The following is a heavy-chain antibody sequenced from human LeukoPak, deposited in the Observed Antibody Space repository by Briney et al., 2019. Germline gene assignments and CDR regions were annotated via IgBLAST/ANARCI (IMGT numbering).Heavy chain of an antibody. CDR1: GFTFDDYG. CDR3: ARKRYYGSGSQFDY. D-gene: IGHD3-10*01. J-gene: IGHJ4*02. V-gene: IGHV3-20*04. CDR2: INWNGGST. Sequence: RPGGSLRLSCAASGFTFDDYGMSWVRQAPGKGLEWVSGINWNGGSTGYADSAKVRFTISRDNAKNSLYLQMNSLRAEDTALYYCARKRYYGSGSQFDYWGQGTLVTVSS.